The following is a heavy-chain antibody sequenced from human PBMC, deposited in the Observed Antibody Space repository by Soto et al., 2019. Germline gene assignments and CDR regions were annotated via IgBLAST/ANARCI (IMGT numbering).Heavy chain of an antibody. Sequence: PGGSLRLSCAASGFTFSTSAMTWVRQVPGKGLEWVSGISGSGASTFYADSVRGRCTISRDNSKNTLYLQVNSLSAEDTALYYCAEGNGDYRSNAFDIWGQGTMVTVSS. CDR1: GFTFSTSA. CDR2: ISGSGAST. D-gene: IGHD4-17*01. V-gene: IGHV3-23*01. CDR3: AEGNGDYRSNAFDI. J-gene: IGHJ3*02.